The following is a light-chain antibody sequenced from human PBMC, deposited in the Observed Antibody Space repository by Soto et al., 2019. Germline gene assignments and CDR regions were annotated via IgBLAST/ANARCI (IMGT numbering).Light chain of an antibody. CDR2: AGT. Sequence: QSALTQPASVSGSPGQSITISCTGTSSAVGSYSLVSWYQQHPGKAPKLIIYAGTKRPSGISSRFSGSKSANTASLTISGLQAEDEADSYCCSYAGSTYWVFGGGTKVTVL. J-gene: IGLJ3*02. CDR3: CSYAGSTYWV. V-gene: IGLV2-23*01. CDR1: SSAVGSYSL.